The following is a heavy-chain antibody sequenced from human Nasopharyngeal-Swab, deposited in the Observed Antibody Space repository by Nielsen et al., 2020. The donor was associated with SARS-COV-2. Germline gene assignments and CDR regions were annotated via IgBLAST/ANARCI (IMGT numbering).Heavy chain of an antibody. Sequence: GESLKISCAASGFTFSDYYMGWIRQAPGKGLEWVSYISSSSSYTNYADSVKGRFTISRDNAKNSLYLQMNSLRAEDTAVYYCAGGDGFPEGDYWGQGTLVTVSS. CDR3: AGGDGFPEGDY. CDR2: ISSSSSYT. CDR1: GFTFSDYY. J-gene: IGHJ4*02. D-gene: IGHD5-24*01. V-gene: IGHV3-11*03.